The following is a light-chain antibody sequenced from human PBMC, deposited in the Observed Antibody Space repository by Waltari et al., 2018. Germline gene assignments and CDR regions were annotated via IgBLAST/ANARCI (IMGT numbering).Light chain of an antibody. Sequence: EVVVTQPPAALSVSTGYGATLPCRASQSISSNLAWYQQKAGQAPRLLIYRASIRAADVPARFSGSGSGTEFTLTISSLQSEDFAVYFCQQYDDWPPKYSFGQGTKLEIK. CDR1: QSISSN. CDR3: QQYDDWPPKYS. J-gene: IGKJ2*01. CDR2: RAS. V-gene: IGKV3-15*01.